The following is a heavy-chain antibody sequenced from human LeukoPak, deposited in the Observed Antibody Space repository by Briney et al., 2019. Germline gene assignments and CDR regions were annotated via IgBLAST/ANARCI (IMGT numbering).Heavy chain of an antibody. V-gene: IGHV1-69*02. Sequence: GSTVKVSCKASGGTFSSYTISWVPQAPGQGLEWMGRIIPILGIANYAQKFQGRVTITADKSTSTAYMELSSLRSEDTAVYYCAAHHSDSSGHNPIDAFDIWGHGTMVTVSS. CDR1: GGTFSSYT. J-gene: IGHJ3*02. D-gene: IGHD3-22*01. CDR2: IIPILGIA. CDR3: AAHHSDSSGHNPIDAFDI.